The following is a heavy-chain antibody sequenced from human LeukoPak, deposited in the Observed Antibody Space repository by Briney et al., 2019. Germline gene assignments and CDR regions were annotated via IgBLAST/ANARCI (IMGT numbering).Heavy chain of an antibody. CDR1: GFTFSSYN. J-gene: IGHJ4*02. V-gene: IGHV3-21*01. Sequence: PGGSLRLSCAASGFTFSSYNMNWVRQAPGKGLEWVSSISSSSSFIYYGGSVKGRFTISRGNAKNSLYLQMNSLRAEDTAVYYCARHQDTYYFDYWGQGTLVTVSS. CDR3: ARHQDTYYFDY. D-gene: IGHD3-16*01. CDR2: ISSSSSFI.